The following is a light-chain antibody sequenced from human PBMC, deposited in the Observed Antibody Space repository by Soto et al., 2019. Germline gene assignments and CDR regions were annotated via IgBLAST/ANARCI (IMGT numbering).Light chain of an antibody. CDR2: GAS. Sequence: EVVVTQSPATLSVSPGDTAKLSCRASQSIGSKLGWYQPKPGQAPRLLIYGASTRATGIPARFSGSGSGTEFTLTISSLQSEDLAVYYCQQYDKWTLITFGQGTRLEIK. J-gene: IGKJ5*01. CDR3: QQYDKWTLIT. CDR1: QSIGSK. V-gene: IGKV3-15*01.